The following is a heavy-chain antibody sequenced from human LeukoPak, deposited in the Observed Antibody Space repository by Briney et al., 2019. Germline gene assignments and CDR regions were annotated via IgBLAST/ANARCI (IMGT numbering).Heavy chain of an antibody. J-gene: IGHJ5*02. D-gene: IGHD1-1*01. V-gene: IGHV3-48*01. CDR3: ARDLGLERQGRWFDP. CDR1: GFTFSSYS. Sequence: PGGSLRLSCAASGFTFSSYSMNWVRQAPGKGLEWVSYISSSSSTIYYADSVKGRFTISRDNAKNSLYLQMNSLRAEDTAVYYCARDLGLERQGRWFDPWGQGTLVTVSS. CDR2: ISSSSSTI.